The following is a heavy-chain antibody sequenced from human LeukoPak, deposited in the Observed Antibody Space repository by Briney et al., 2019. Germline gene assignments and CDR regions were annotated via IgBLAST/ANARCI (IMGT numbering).Heavy chain of an antibody. CDR2: ISSSGSTI. V-gene: IGHV3-48*03. CDR1: GFTFSSYE. CDR3: ASNPYYYYYMDV. J-gene: IGHJ6*03. Sequence: PGGSLRLSCAASGFTFSSYEMNWVRQAPGKGLEGVSYISSSGSTIYYADSVKGRFTISRDNAKNSLYLQMNSLRAEDTAVYYCASNPYYYYYMDVWGKGTTVTVSS. D-gene: IGHD1-14*01.